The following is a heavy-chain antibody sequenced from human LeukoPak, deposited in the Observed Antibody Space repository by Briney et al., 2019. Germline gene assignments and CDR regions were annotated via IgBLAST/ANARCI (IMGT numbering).Heavy chain of an antibody. CDR3: ARKYCSSASCYSFDY. V-gene: IGHV4-38-2*01. CDR1: GYSISSGYY. CDR2: IYHSGNT. Sequence: SETLSLTCAVSGYSISSGYYWGWIRQPPGKGLEWIGSIYHSGNTYYNPSLTSRVTISVDTSKTQFSLKLSTVSAADTAMYYCARKYCSSASCYSFDYWGQGSLGTVSS. J-gene: IGHJ4*02. D-gene: IGHD2-2*02.